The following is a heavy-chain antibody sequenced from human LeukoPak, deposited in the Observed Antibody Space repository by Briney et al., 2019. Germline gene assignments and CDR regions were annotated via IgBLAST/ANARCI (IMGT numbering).Heavy chain of an antibody. CDR3: ARMRGYCSSTSCYVGAFDI. D-gene: IGHD2-2*01. CDR1: GYTFTSYD. J-gene: IGHJ3*02. Sequence: ASVTVSCKASGYTFTSYDFNWVRQATGQGLEWMGWMNPNSGNTGYAQKFQGRVTITRNTSISTAYMELSSLRSEDTAVYYCARMRGYCSSTSCYVGAFDIWGQGTMVTVSS. V-gene: IGHV1-8*03. CDR2: MNPNSGNT.